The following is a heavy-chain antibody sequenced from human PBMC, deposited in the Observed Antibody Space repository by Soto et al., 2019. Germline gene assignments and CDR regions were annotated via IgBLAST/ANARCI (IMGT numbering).Heavy chain of an antibody. Sequence: QVQLVQSGAEVKKPGASVKVSCKASGYTFTSYYMHWVRQAPGQGLEWMGIINPGGGSTSYADKCQGRVTMTRETSPSTGDMELSSLRSEDAAVYSCTRGPFPDVKCDPWGQGTLVTVSS. J-gene: IGHJ5*02. V-gene: IGHV1-46*01. CDR1: GYTFTSYY. CDR3: TRGPFPDVKCDP. CDR2: INPGGGST.